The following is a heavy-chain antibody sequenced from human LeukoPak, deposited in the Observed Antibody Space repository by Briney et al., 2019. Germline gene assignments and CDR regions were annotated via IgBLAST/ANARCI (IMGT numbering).Heavy chain of an antibody. CDR3: ARLVNYYVSY. Sequence: SETLSLTCAVYGGSLSGYYWSWIRQPPGKGLEWIGEINHSGSTNYNPSLKSRVTISVDTSKNQFSLKLSSVTAADTAVYYCARLVNYYVSYWGQGTLVTVSS. D-gene: IGHD3-22*01. V-gene: IGHV4-34*01. CDR2: INHSGST. CDR1: GGSLSGYY. J-gene: IGHJ4*02.